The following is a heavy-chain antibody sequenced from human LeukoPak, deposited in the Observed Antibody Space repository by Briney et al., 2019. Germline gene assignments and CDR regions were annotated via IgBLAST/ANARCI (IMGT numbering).Heavy chain of an antibody. CDR3: ARGSKRGYNSAPFDY. CDR1: GGSISSYY. CDR2: IYYSGST. Sequence: SETLSLTCTVSGGSISSYYWRWIRQPPGKGLEWIGYIYYSGSTNYNPSLKSRVTISVDTSKNQFSLKLSSVTAADTAVYYCARGSKRGYNSAPFDYWGQGTLVTVSS. V-gene: IGHV4-59*01. D-gene: IGHD5-12*01. J-gene: IGHJ4*02.